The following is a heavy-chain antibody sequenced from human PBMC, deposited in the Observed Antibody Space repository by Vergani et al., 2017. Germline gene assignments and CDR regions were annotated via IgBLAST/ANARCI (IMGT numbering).Heavy chain of an antibody. V-gene: IGHV3-30*02. D-gene: IGHD6-19*01. CDR1: GFTFSSYG. J-gene: IGHJ4*02. CDR3: AIIRLQWHYFDY. Sequence: VQLVESGGGVVQPGGSLRLSCAASGFTFSSYGMHWVRQAPGKGLEWVAFIRYDGSNKYYADSVKGRFTISRDNSKNTLYLQMNSLRAEDTAVYYCAIIRLQWHYFDYWGQGTLVTVSS. CDR2: IRYDGSNK.